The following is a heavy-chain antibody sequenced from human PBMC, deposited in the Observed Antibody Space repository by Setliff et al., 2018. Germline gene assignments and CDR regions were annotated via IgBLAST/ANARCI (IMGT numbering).Heavy chain of an antibody. J-gene: IGHJ3*02. CDR3: TRDFLGATASFDI. CDR1: GSTLTSYP. D-gene: IGHD3-3*01. V-gene: IGHV1-3*01. CDR2: INPDNGNR. Sequence: ASVKVSCKASGSTLTSYPIHWVRQAPGQRLEWMGWINPDNGNRKYSQRFQGRVTITRDTSASTVFLELSTLRSEDTAVYYCTRDFLGATASFDIWGQATMVTVSS.